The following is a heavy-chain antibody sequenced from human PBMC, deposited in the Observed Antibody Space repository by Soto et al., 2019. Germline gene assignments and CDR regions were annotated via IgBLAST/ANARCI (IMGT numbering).Heavy chain of an antibody. CDR3: ARDEEGGWFDP. D-gene: IGHD2-15*01. CDR1: GYTFTSYG. V-gene: IGHV1-18*01. J-gene: IGHJ5*02. CDR2: VSAYNGNT. Sequence: ASVKVSCKASGYTFTSYGISWVRQAPGQGLEWMGWVSAYNGNTNYAQKLQGRVTMTTDTSTSTAYMELRSLRSDDTAVYYCARDEEGGWFDPVGQETLDTVFS.